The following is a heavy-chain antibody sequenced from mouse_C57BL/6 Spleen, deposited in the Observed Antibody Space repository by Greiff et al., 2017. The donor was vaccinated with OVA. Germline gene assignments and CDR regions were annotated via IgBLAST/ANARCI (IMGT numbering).Heavy chain of an antibody. CDR2: IWSGGST. V-gene: IGHV2-2*01. J-gene: IGHJ1*03. CDR1: GFSLTSYG. Sequence: QVQLKQSGPGLVQPSQSLSITCTVSGFSLTSYGVHWVRQSPGKGLEWLGVIWSGGSTDYNAAFISRLSISKDNSKSQVFFKMNSLQADDTAIYYCARGTTVWYFDVWGTGTTVTVSS. CDR3: ARGTTVWYFDV. D-gene: IGHD1-1*01.